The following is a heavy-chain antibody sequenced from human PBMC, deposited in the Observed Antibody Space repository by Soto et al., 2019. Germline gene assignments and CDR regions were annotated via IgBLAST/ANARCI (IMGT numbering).Heavy chain of an antibody. Sequence: PSETXSLTCTVSGGSISSYYWSWIRQPPGKGLEWIGHIYYSGSTNYNPSLKSRVTISVDTSKNQFSLKLSSVTAADTAVYYCARCAVVAASNWFDPWGQGTLVTVSS. V-gene: IGHV4-59*01. CDR1: GGSISSYY. J-gene: IGHJ5*02. CDR2: IYYSGST. D-gene: IGHD2-15*01. CDR3: ARCAVVAASNWFDP.